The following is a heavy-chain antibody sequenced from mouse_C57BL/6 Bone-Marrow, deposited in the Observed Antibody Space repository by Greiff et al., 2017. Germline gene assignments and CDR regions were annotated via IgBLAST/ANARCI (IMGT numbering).Heavy chain of an antibody. D-gene: IGHD1-1*01. J-gene: IGHJ2*01. CDR1: GYTFTDYN. CDR2: INPNNGGT. CDR3: ARRLLRWGVYFDY. Sequence: EVQLKESGPELVKPGASVKMSCKASGYTFTDYNMHWVKQSHGKSLEWIGYINPNNGGTSYNQKFKGKATLTVNKSSSTAYMELRSLTSEDSAVYYCARRLLRWGVYFDYWGQGTTLTVSS. V-gene: IGHV1-22*01.